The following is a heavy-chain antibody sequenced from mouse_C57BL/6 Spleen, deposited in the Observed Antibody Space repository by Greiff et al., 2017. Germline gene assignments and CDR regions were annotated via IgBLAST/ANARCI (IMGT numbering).Heavy chain of an antibody. CDR1: GYTFTDYE. D-gene: IGHD1-1*01. CDR3: TTYYGSSYGYFDV. Sequence: VQLQQSGAELVRPGASVTLSCTASGYTFTDYEMHWVKQTPVHGLEWIGAIDPETGGTAYNQKFKGKAILTADKSSSTAYMELRRLTSEDSAVYYCTTYYGSSYGYFDVGGTGTPVTVAS. J-gene: IGHJ1*03. CDR2: IDPETGGT. V-gene: IGHV1-15*01.